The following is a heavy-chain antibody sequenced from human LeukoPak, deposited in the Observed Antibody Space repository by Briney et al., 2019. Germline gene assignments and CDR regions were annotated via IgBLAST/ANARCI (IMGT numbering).Heavy chain of an antibody. J-gene: IGHJ4*02. CDR2: MSPYGGDT. CDR3: ARGGSFGLKANLDS. V-gene: IGHV1-8*01. D-gene: IGHD3/OR15-3a*01. Sequence: ASVTVSCKASGYTFTTYDINWVRQAAGQGLEWMGWMSPYGGDTKYAQKFQARVTMTRDTSVSTAYMELSSLSSEDTAVYYCARGGSFGLKANLDSWGQGILVTVSS. CDR1: GYTFTTYD.